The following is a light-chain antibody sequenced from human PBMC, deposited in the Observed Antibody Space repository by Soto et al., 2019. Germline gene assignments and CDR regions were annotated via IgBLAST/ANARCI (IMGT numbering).Light chain of an antibody. CDR3: SSDTTTSTLI. V-gene: IGLV2-14*01. CDR2: EIN. CDR1: SSDIGTYNF. Sequence: QSALTQPASMSGSPGQSITISCTGTSSDIGTYNFVSWYQQHPGKAPKLLIHEINNRPSGVSIRFSGSKSGNTASLTISGLQAEDEADYYCSSDTTTSTLIFGGGTKLTVL. J-gene: IGLJ2*01.